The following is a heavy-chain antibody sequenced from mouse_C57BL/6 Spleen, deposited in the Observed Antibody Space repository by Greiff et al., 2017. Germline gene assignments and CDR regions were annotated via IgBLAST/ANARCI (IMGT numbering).Heavy chain of an antibody. V-gene: IGHV14-2*01. Sequence: EVQLQQSGAELVKPGASVKLSCTASGFNIKDYYMHWVKQRTEQGLEWIGRIDPEDGETTYAAKFQGKATITADTSATTAYLQLSSRTSEDTAAYYCARRGVAVDWYFDDWGTGTTVTVSS. D-gene: IGHD1-1*01. CDR3: ARRGVAVDWYFDD. J-gene: IGHJ1*03. CDR1: GFNIKDYY. CDR2: IDPEDGET.